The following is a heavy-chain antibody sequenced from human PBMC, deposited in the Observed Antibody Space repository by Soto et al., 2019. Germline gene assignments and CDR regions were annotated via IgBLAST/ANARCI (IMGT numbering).Heavy chain of an antibody. CDR3: VRSGGNCGGGDCYPHWFDS. CDR1: GFTYSAYA. V-gene: IGHV3-23*01. CDR2: ITSGGHTT. Sequence: GGSLRLSCAASGFTYSAYAMNWVRQAPGKGLEWVSTITSGGHTTFYPDSLKGRFTISRDNSKNTLCLQMSSLRAEDTAVYYCVRSGGNCGGGDCYPHWFDSWGQGALVTVSS. J-gene: IGHJ5*01. D-gene: IGHD2-21*02.